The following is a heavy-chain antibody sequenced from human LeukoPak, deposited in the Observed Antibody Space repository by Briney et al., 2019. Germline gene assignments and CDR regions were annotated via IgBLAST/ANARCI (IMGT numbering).Heavy chain of an antibody. D-gene: IGHD5-24*01. Sequence: GGSLRLSCAASGFTFSSYSMNWVRQAPGKGLEWVSSISSSSSYIYYADSVKGRFTISRDNAKNSLYLQMNSLRAEDTAVYYCARDRAKEMATRGAFDIWGQGTMVSVS. CDR3: ARDRAKEMATRGAFDI. V-gene: IGHV3-21*01. J-gene: IGHJ3*02. CDR1: GFTFSSYS. CDR2: ISSSSSYI.